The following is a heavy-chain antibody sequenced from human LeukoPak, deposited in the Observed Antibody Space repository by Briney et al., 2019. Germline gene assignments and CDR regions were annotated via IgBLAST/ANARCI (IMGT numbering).Heavy chain of an antibody. Sequence: GGPLRLSCAASGFTFSNAWMSWVRQAPGKGLEWVGRIKSKTDGGTTDYAAPVKGRFTISRDDSKNTPYLQMNSLKTEDTAVYYCTTDPHLGYGSGSYYTLSWFDPWGQGTLVTVSS. D-gene: IGHD3-10*01. CDR1: GFTFSNAW. V-gene: IGHV3-15*01. J-gene: IGHJ5*02. CDR3: TTDPHLGYGSGSYYTLSWFDP. CDR2: IKSKTDGGTT.